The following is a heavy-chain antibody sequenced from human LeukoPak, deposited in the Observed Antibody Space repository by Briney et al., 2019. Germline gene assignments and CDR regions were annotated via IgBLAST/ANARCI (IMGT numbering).Heavy chain of an antibody. Sequence: GSLRLSCAASGFTFPSYAMSWVRQAPGKELEWVSSISGSGGTIYYADSVKGRFTISRDNSKNTLYLQMNSLRAEDTAVYYCAKYSGAGMAFFDYWGLGTLVTVSS. J-gene: IGHJ4*02. CDR1: GFTFPSYA. CDR2: ISGSGGTI. D-gene: IGHD5-18*01. V-gene: IGHV3-23*01. CDR3: AKYSGAGMAFFDY.